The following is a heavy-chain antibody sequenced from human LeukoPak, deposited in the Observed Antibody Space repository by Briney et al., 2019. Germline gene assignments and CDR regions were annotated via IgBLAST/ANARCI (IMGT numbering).Heavy chain of an antibody. D-gene: IGHD1-26*01. CDR3: ARLILSGSNYGDAFDI. J-gene: IGHJ3*02. CDR1: GYSFTSYW. CDR2: FYPGDSDA. Sequence: VKSLKLSRKCSGYSFTSYWIGLVRHVPGKGLECMGIFYPGDSDARYIPSFQGQVTIPADRSISTAYLQWSSLKASDTAMYYCARLILSGSNYGDAFDIWGQGTMVTVSS. V-gene: IGHV5-51*01.